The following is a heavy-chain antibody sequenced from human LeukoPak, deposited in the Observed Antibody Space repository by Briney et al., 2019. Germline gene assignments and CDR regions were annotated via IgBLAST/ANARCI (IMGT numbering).Heavy chain of an antibody. D-gene: IGHD3-22*01. CDR1: GFTFSSYG. J-gene: IGHJ6*02. CDR3: ARVRGSGYSDYYYYGMDV. CDR2: IWYDGSNK. V-gene: IGHV3-33*01. Sequence: PGRSLRLSCAASGFTFSSYGMHWVRQAPGKGLEWVAVIWYDGSNKYYADPVKGRFTISRDNSKNTLYLQMNSLRAEDTAVYYCARVRGSGYSDYYYYGMDVWGQGTTVTVSS.